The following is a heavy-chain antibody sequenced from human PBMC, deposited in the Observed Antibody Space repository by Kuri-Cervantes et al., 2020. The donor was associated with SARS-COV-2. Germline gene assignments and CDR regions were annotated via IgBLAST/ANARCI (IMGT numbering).Heavy chain of an antibody. CDR1: GFTFSSYS. D-gene: IGHD3-22*01. CDR2: ISSSSSTI. CDR3: ARENQGNYYDSSGYYHYYYYGMDV. V-gene: IGHV3-48*02. Sequence: GGSLRLSCAASGFTFSSYSMNWVRQAPGEGLEWVSYISSSSSTIYYADSVKGRFTISRDNAKNSLYLQMNSLRDEDTAVYYCARENQGNYYDSSGYYHYYYYGMDVWGQGTTVTVSS. J-gene: IGHJ6*02.